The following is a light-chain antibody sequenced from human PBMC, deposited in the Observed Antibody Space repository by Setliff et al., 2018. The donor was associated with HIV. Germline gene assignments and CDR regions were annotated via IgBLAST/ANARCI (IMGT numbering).Light chain of an antibody. CDR1: NNDIGIYNF. Sequence: QSALTQPASVSGSPGQSITISCTGTNNDIGIYNFVSWYQQHPGKVPQLIIFDVTIRPSGVSIRFSGSKSGNTASLTISGLQADDEADYYCASFTGNRKFVFGTGTKVTVL. J-gene: IGLJ1*01. CDR2: DVT. V-gene: IGLV2-14*03. CDR3: ASFTGNRKFV.